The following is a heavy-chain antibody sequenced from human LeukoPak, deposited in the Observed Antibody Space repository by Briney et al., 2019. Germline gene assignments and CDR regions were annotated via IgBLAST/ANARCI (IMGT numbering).Heavy chain of an antibody. CDR1: GFTFSDYY. D-gene: IGHD1-26*01. J-gene: IGHJ3*02. CDR3: AREMYSGMYNDAFDI. Sequence: GGSLRLSCAASGFTFSDYYMSWIRQAPGKGLEWVSVIRSDGSTNHADSVKGRFTISRDNSKNTLYLQMNNLRAEDTAMYYCAREMYSGMYNDAFDIWGQGTKVTVSS. V-gene: IGHV3-53*01. CDR2: IRSDGST.